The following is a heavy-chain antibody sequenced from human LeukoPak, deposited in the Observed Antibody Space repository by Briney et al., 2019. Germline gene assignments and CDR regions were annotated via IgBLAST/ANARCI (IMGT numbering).Heavy chain of an antibody. J-gene: IGHJ4*02. CDR3: AKDWGYTTMVSYYFDY. CDR2: IWYDGNNK. V-gene: IGHV3-33*06. D-gene: IGHD5-18*01. Sequence: GGSLRLSCAASGFTFSSYAMHWVRQAPDKGLEWVAVIWYDGNNKYYADSVKGRFTISRDNSKNTLYLQMNSLRVEDTAVYYCAKDWGYTTMVSYYFDYWGQGALVTVSS. CDR1: GFTFSSYA.